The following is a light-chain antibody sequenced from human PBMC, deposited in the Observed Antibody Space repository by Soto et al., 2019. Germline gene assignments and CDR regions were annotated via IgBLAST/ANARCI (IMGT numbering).Light chain of an antibody. CDR2: GAS. Sequence: EIVLTQSPGTVSLSPGDRATLPCRASQSVSSNKLAWYQQKPGQAPRLLIYGASSRATGIPDRFSGSGSGTDFTLTISNLEPEDFAVYYCQQRSNWPRSFGPGTKVDIK. CDR1: QSVSSNK. CDR3: QQRSNWPRS. V-gene: IGKV3D-20*02. J-gene: IGKJ3*01.